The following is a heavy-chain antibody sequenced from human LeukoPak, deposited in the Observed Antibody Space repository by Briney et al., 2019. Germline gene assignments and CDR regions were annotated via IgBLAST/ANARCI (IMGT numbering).Heavy chain of an antibody. CDR1: GYTFTGYY. D-gene: IGHD3-10*01. J-gene: IGHJ4*02. CDR2: MNPNSGNT. V-gene: IGHV1-8*02. Sequence: GASVKVSCKASGYTFTGYYMHWVRQAPGQGLEWMGWMNPNSGNTGYAQKFQGRVTMTRNTSISTAYMELSSLRSEDTAVYYCARLGSGSFKYYFDYWGQGTLVTVSS. CDR3: ARLGSGSFKYYFDY.